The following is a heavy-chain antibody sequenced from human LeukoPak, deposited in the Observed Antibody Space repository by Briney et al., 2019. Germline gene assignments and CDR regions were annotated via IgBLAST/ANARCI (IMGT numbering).Heavy chain of an antibody. J-gene: IGHJ6*03. Sequence: GGSLRFSCEASGFSFSSYNMDWVRQTPGKGLEWISSITTSSSYTFYADSVKGRFTISRDNARNSLYLQMNSLTAEDTAVYYCARDPYSGAYGDTYYYYMDVWGKGTTVTISS. CDR2: ITTSSSYT. CDR3: ARDPYSGAYGDTYYYYMDV. CDR1: GFSFSSYN. V-gene: IGHV3-21*01. D-gene: IGHD1-26*01.